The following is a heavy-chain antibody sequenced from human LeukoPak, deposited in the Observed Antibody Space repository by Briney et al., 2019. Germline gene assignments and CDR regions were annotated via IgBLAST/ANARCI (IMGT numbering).Heavy chain of an antibody. Sequence: PGRSLRLSCAASGFTFSSYGMHWVRQAPGKGLEWVAVISYDGSNKYYADSVKGRFTISRDNSKNTLYLQMNSLRAEDTAVYYCAKDLEAYCYYGMDVWGQGTTVTVSS. J-gene: IGHJ6*02. CDR2: ISYDGSNK. V-gene: IGHV3-30*18. CDR3: AKDLEAYCYYGMDV. CDR1: GFTFSSYG.